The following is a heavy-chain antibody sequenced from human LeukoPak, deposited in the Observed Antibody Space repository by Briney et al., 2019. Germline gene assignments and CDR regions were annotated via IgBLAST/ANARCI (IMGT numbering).Heavy chain of an antibody. V-gene: IGHV1-2*02. D-gene: IGHD2-21*02. Sequence: ASVKVSCKASGYIFTGHYIYWVRQAPGQGLEWMGWINPYTGGTNNAQKFQGRVTMTRDTSISTAYMELSRLRYEDTAVYYCARVSYCGGDCRGYCYYGLDVWGQGTTVTVSS. J-gene: IGHJ6*02. CDR2: INPYTGGT. CDR1: GYIFTGHY. CDR3: ARVSYCGGDCRGYCYYGLDV.